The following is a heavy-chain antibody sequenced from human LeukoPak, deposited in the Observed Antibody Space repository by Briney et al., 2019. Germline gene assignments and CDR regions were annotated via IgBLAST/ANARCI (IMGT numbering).Heavy chain of an antibody. D-gene: IGHD6-19*01. CDR1: GASISSYY. Sequence: SETLSLTCTVSGASISSYYWSWIRQPPGKGLEWIGYIYYSGSTNYNPSLKSRVTISVDTSKNQFSLKLSSVTAADTAVYYCARDAGSSGWFGWFDPWGQGTLVTVSS. V-gene: IGHV4-59*01. CDR3: ARDAGSSGWFGWFDP. J-gene: IGHJ5*02. CDR2: IYYSGST.